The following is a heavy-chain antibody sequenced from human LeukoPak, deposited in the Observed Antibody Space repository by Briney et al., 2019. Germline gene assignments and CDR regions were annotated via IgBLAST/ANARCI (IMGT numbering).Heavy chain of an antibody. CDR3: ARYCSGGSCAYYYGMDV. Sequence: SETLTLTCTVSGGSMSSSSYYWGWIRQPPGKGLEWIGSIYSSGGTYYNPSLKSRVTISVDTSKNQFSLKLSSVTAADTAVYYCARYCSGGSCAYYYGMDVWGQGTTVTVSS. J-gene: IGHJ6*02. D-gene: IGHD2-15*01. V-gene: IGHV4-39*07. CDR2: IYSSGGT. CDR1: GGSMSSSSYY.